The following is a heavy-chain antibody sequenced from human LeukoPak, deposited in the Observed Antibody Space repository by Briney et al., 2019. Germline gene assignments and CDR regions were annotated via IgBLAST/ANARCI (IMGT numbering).Heavy chain of an antibody. J-gene: IGHJ4*02. CDR1: GYTFTGYY. CDR3: ASSKATAFGDFDY. V-gene: IGHV1-2*06. CDR2: INPNSGGT. D-gene: IGHD3-16*01. Sequence: GASVKVSCTASGYTFTGYYMHWVRQAPGQGLEWMGRINPNSGGTNYAQKFQGRVTMTRDTSISTAYMELSRLRSDDTAVYYCASSKATAFGDFDYWGQGTLVTVSS.